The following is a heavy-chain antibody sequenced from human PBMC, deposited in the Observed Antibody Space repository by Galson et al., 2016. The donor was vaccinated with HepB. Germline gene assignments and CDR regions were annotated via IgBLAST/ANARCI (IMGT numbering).Heavy chain of an antibody. Sequence: SLRLSCAASGFTFSNYWMSWVCQTPGKGLEWVANIRQDGGQKSHVDSVKGRFTISRDNAKESLYLQMSSLRVDDTAVYYCAREGSGGFDHWGQGTLVTVSS. J-gene: IGHJ4*02. CDR1: GFTFSNYW. V-gene: IGHV3-7*01. D-gene: IGHD3-16*01. CDR3: AREGSGGFDH. CDR2: IRQDGGQK.